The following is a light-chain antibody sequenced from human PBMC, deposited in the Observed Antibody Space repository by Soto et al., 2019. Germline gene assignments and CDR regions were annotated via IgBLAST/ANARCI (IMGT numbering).Light chain of an antibody. CDR1: SSDLGTYNF. Sequence: QSALTQPASVSGSPGQSITISCTGTSSDLGTYNFVSWYQHHPGKAPILIIYEVNNRPSGISDRFSGSKSGNTASLTISGLQAEDEADYYCTAYTTRSALGVFGGGTKVTVL. J-gene: IGLJ3*02. V-gene: IGLV2-14*01. CDR3: TAYTTRSALGV. CDR2: EVN.